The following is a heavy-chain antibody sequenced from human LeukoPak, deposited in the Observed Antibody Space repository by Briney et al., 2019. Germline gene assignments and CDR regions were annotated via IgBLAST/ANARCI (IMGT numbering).Heavy chain of an antibody. V-gene: IGHV3-30*02. CDR1: GFTFSSYG. CDR3: AGGTPTRSNVVVVPAAMDP. J-gene: IGHJ5*02. CDR2: IRYDGSNK. D-gene: IGHD2-2*01. Sequence: GGSLRLSCAASGFTFSSYGMHWVRQAPGKGLEWVAFIRYDGSNKYYEDSVKGRFTISRDNYKNTLYLQMNSLTAEDTALYYCAGGTPTRSNVVVVPAAMDPWGQGTLVTVSS.